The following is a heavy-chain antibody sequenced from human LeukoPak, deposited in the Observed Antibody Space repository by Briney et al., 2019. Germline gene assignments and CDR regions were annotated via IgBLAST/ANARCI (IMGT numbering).Heavy chain of an antibody. CDR3: ARDLVVVVAATNYWYFDL. CDR2: IYTRGST. CDR1: GGSISSGSYY. Sequence: SQTLSLTCTVSGGSISSGSYYWSWIRQPAGKGLEWIGRIYTRGSTNYNPTLKRRVTISVDPSKHQFSLMLCSVTAAATAVYYCARDLVVVVAATNYWYFDLWGRGTLVTVSS. V-gene: IGHV4-61*02. D-gene: IGHD2-15*01. J-gene: IGHJ2*01.